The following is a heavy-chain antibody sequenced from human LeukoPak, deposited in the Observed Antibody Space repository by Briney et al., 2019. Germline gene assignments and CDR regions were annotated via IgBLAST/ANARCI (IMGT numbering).Heavy chain of an antibody. J-gene: IGHJ4*02. V-gene: IGHV4-34*01. Sequence: SETLSLTCAVYGGSFSGYYWSWIRQPPGKGLEWIGEIDHIGSTNYNPSLKSRVTISEDTSKNQFSLRLSSVTAADTAVYYCASGEGSGSYMSYFDYWGQGGLVTVSS. CDR1: GGSFSGYY. CDR3: ASGEGSGSYMSYFDY. D-gene: IGHD3-10*01. CDR2: IDHIGST.